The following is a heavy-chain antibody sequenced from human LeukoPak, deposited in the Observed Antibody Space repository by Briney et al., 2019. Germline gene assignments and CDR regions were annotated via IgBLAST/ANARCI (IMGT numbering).Heavy chain of an antibody. J-gene: IGHJ5*02. CDR3: ARVLRPSSSWYPDSRNWFDP. CDR2: IYHSGST. Sequence: KPSETLSLTCTVSGYSISSGYYWGWIRQPPGKGLEWIGSIYHSGSTYYNPSLKSRVTISVDTSKNQFSLKLSSVTAADTAVYYCARVLRPSSSWYPDSRNWFDPWGQGTLVTVSS. CDR1: GYSISSGYY. D-gene: IGHD6-13*01. V-gene: IGHV4-38-2*02.